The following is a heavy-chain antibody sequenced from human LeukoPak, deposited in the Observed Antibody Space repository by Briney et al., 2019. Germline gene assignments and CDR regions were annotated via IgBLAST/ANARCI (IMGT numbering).Heavy chain of an antibody. D-gene: IGHD2-15*01. CDR1: GFSISDYW. Sequence: PGGSLRLSCAASGFSISDYWMSWVRQTPGKGLEWVASIEQDGSEKNYVDCVGGGFTISKENAKNSLYLQMNSLRANDAAVYYCARASVLAPDPDFWGQGTLVTVSS. CDR3: ARASVLAPDPDF. V-gene: IGHV3-7*01. J-gene: IGHJ4*02. CDR2: IEQDGSEK.